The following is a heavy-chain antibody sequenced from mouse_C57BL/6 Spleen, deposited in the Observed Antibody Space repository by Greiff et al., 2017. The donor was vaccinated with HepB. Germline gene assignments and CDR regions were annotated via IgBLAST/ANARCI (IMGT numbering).Heavy chain of an antibody. CDR2: INPNNGGT. J-gene: IGHJ4*01. CDR1: GYTFTDYY. Sequence: VQLQQSGPELVKPGASVKISCKASGYTFTDYYMNWVKQSHGKSLEWIGDINPNNGGTSYNQKFKGKATLTVDKSSSTAYMELRSLTSEDSAVYYCARYHYNGDYYAIDYWGQGTSVTVSS. CDR3: ARYHYNGDYYAIDY. V-gene: IGHV1-26*01. D-gene: IGHD1-3*01.